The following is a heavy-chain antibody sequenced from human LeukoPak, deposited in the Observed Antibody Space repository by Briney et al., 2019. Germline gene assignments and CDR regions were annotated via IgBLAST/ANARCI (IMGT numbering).Heavy chain of an antibody. D-gene: IGHD1-26*01. Sequence: SETLSLTCTVSGGSINYYYWMWIRQPPGKGLEWIGYIYYSGGTHYNPSLKSRVTISVDTSKNQFSLKLSSVTAADTAVYYCAAEVGDYVDYWGQGTLVTVSS. CDR3: AAEVGDYVDY. V-gene: IGHV4-59*01. CDR2: IYYSGGT. J-gene: IGHJ4*02. CDR1: GGSINYYY.